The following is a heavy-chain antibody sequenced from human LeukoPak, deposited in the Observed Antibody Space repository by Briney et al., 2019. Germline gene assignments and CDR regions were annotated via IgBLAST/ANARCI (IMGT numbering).Heavy chain of an antibody. V-gene: IGHV3-23*01. CDR1: GFTFGSSA. D-gene: IGHD6-13*01. CDR3: MKGTSAGNKGGDY. Sequence: GGALRLSCAASGFTFGSSAMGWVRQTPEKGLAWVSTITVGATTYYTDSVKGRFTISRDNFRNTLYLQMNSLRAEDTAVYYCMKGTSAGNKGGDYWGQGTLVIVSS. J-gene: IGHJ4*02. CDR2: ITVGATT.